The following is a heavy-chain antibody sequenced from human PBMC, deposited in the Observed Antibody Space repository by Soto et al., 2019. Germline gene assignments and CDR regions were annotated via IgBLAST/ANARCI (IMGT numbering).Heavy chain of an antibody. Sequence: EVQLLESGGGLVQPGGSLRLSCVASGFTFSSYAMHWVRQAPGKGLEWVSGVSYSGGGTYHADSVKGRLTISRHNSKNTLYLRMGSLRAEDTAVYYCVKDKGSTVSPSDYYYNGMDVWGQGTTVTVS. J-gene: IGHJ6*02. CDR3: VKDKGSTVSPSDYYYNGMDV. CDR2: VSYSGGGT. D-gene: IGHD4-17*01. V-gene: IGHV3-23*01. CDR1: GFTFSSYA.